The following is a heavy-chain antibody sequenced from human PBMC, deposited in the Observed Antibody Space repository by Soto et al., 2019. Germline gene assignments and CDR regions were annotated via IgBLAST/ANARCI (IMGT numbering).Heavy chain of an antibody. D-gene: IGHD2-2*01. J-gene: IGHJ5*02. Sequence: PSETLSLTCTVSGGSISSGDYYWSWIRQPPGKGLEWIGYIYYSGSTYYNPSLKSRVTISVDTSKNQFSLKLSSVTAADTAVYYCARVEDIVVVPAAPGWFAPWGQGTLVTVSS. CDR2: IYYSGST. V-gene: IGHV4-30-4*01. CDR3: ARVEDIVVVPAAPGWFAP. CDR1: GGSISSGDYY.